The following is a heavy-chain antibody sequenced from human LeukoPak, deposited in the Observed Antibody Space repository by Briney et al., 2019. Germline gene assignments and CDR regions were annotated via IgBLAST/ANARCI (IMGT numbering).Heavy chain of an antibody. CDR1: GGSISSSSYS. J-gene: IGHJ4*02. CDR2: IYYSGST. D-gene: IGHD5-18*01. CDR3: AKESTWIQLYLY. V-gene: IGHV4-39*02. Sequence: PSETLSLTCTVSGGSISSSSYSWGWIRQPPGKGLEWIGTIYYSGSTYYNPSLKSRVTISVDTSKNQFSLKLSSVTAADTAVYYCAKESTWIQLYLYWGQGTLVTVSS.